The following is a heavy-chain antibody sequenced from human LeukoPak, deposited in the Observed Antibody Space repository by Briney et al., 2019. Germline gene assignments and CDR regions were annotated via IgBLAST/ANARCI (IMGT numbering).Heavy chain of an antibody. D-gene: IGHD4-17*01. J-gene: IGHJ6*02. CDR1: GYTFTGYY. V-gene: IGHV1-2*02. CDR3: ASNVGNYGDYVPYYYYYYGMDV. CDR2: INPNSGGT. Sequence: ASVKVSCEASGYTFTGYYMHWVRQAPGQGLEWMGWINPNSGGTNYAQKFQGRVTMTRDTSISTAYMELSRLRSDDTAVYYCASNVGNYGDYVPYYYYYYGMDVWGQGTTVTVSS.